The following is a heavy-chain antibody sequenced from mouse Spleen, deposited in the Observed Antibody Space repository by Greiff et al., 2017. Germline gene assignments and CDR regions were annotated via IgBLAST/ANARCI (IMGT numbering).Heavy chain of an antibody. CDR2: INPSSGYT. J-gene: IGHJ4*01. CDR1: GYTFTSYW. CDR3: AREWYYRDAMDY. Sequence: QVHVKQSGPELAKPGASVKLSCKASGYTFTSYWMHWVKQRPGQGLEWIGYINPSSGYTKYNQKFKDKATLTADKSSSTAYMQLSSLTYEDSAVYYCAREWYYRDAMDYWGQGTSVTVSS. D-gene: IGHD2-14*01. V-gene: IGHV1-7*01.